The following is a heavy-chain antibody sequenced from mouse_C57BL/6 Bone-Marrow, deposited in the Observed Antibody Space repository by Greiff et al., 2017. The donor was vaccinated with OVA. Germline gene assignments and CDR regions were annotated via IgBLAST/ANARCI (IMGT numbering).Heavy chain of an antibody. D-gene: IGHD2-4*01. V-gene: IGHV1-82*01. J-gene: IGHJ2*01. Sequence: VTLQESGPELVKPGASVKISCKASGYAFSSSWMNWVKQRPGKGLEWIGRIYPGDGDTNYNGKFKGKATLTADKSSSTAYMQLSSLASEDSAVYFCSSDYDEDYWGQGTTLTVSS. CDR3: SSDYDEDY. CDR2: IYPGDGDT. CDR1: GYAFSSSW.